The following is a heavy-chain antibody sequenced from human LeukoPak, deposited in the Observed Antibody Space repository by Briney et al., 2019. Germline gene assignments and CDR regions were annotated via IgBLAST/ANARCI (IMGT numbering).Heavy chain of an antibody. Sequence: GGSLRLSCAASGFTFSSYAMSWVRQAPGKGLQWVSAISGDGATTYFADSVKGRFTISRDNSKNTLYLQLNSLRAEDTAVYYCAKTSGGNYWGQGTLVTVSS. D-gene: IGHD2-15*01. J-gene: IGHJ4*02. CDR1: GFTFSSYA. CDR3: AKTSGGNY. CDR2: ISGDGATT. V-gene: IGHV3-23*01.